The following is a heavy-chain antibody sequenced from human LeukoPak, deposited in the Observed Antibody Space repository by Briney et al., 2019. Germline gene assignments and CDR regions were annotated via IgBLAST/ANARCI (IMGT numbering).Heavy chain of an antibody. Sequence: GGSLRLSCAASGFTFSSYWMSWARQAPGKGLEWVANIKQDGSEKYYVDSVKGRFTISRDNAKNSLYLQMNSLRAEDTAVYYCARKGDYYCSGGSCYDYWGQGTLVTVSS. CDR3: ARKGDYYCSGGSCYDY. CDR1: GFTFSSYW. J-gene: IGHJ4*02. CDR2: IKQDGSEK. D-gene: IGHD2-15*01. V-gene: IGHV3-7*01.